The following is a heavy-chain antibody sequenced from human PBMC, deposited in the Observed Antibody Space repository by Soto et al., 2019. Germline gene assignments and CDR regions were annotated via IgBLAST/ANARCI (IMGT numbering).Heavy chain of an antibody. D-gene: IGHD3-22*01. V-gene: IGHV3-15*07. CDR1: GFTFSNAW. CDR2: IKSKTDGGTT. J-gene: IGHJ4*02. Sequence: PGGSLRLSCAASGFTFSNAWMNWVRQAPGKGLEWVGRIKSKTDGGTTDYAAPVKGRFTISRDDSKNTLYLQMNSLKTEDTAVYYCTTAHYYDSSGYYRDYWGQGTLVTVSS. CDR3: TTAHYYDSSGYYRDY.